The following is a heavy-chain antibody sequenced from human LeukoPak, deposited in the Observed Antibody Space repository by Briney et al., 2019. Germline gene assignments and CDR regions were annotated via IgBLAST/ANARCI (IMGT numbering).Heavy chain of an antibody. J-gene: IGHJ4*02. CDR1: GFSFRSFS. V-gene: IGHV3-48*04. CDR2: ISSSGSTI. Sequence: GGSLRLSCAASGFSFRSFSMTWVRQAPGKGLEWVSYISSSGSTIYYADSVKGRFTISRDNAKNSLYLQMNSLRAEDTAVYYCARDPTTVDTAMVYWGQGTLVTVSS. CDR3: ARDPTTVDTAMVY. D-gene: IGHD5-18*01.